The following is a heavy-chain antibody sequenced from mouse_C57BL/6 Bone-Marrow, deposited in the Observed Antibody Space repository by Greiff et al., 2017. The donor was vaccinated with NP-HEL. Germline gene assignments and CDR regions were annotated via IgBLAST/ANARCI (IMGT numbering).Heavy chain of an antibody. CDR1: GYTFTSYG. V-gene: IGHV1-81*01. D-gene: IGHD1-1*01. CDR2: IYPRSGNT. Sequence: VQLQQSGAELARPGASVKLSCKASGYTFTSYGISWVKQRTGQGLEWIGEIYPRSGNTYYNEKFKCKATLTSDKSSSTAYMELRSLTSEDSAVYFCAETVVATRWYFDVWGTGTTVTVSS. J-gene: IGHJ1*03. CDR3: AETVVATRWYFDV.